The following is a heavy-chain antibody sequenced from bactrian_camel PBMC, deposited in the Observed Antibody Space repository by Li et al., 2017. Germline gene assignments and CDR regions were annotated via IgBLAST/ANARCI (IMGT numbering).Heavy chain of an antibody. CDR3: GTRYPGSWYRTY. CDR1: GYTYIMYC. Sequence: QLVESGGGSVKAGGSLRLSCAASGYTYIMYCMGWFRQAPGKEREGVATIDTIGSTTYADSLKGRFTISRNDLNDTTYLQMDNVKSEDAALYYCGTRYPGSWYRTYWGQGTQVTVS. D-gene: IGHD6*01. CDR2: IDTIGST. V-gene: IGHV3S53*01. J-gene: IGHJ4*01.